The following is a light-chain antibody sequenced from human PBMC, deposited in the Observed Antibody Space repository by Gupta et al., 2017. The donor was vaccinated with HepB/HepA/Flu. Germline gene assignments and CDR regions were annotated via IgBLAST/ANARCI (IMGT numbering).Light chain of an antibody. V-gene: IGKV1-5*03. CDR3: HQDNSSPAT. J-gene: IGKJ4*01. CDR2: RAS. Sequence: DIQMTQSPSTLSASVGDRVTITCRASQSISSWLAWYQQKPGKAPKLLIYRASSLDSGVPSRFSGSGSGTEFTLTISRLEPDDFATYYCHQDNSSPATFGEGTKVEIK. CDR1: QSISSW.